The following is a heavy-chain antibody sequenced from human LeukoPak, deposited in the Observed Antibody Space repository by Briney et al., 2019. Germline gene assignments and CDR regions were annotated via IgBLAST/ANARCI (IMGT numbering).Heavy chain of an antibody. CDR3: ARWLTT. Sequence: SQTLSLTCVISGDSVSNNSASWHWIRQSPSRGLEWLGRTYYRSRWYKDYAVSVKSRITINPDTSKNQFSLQLNSVTPEDTAVYYCARWLTTWGQGTLVTVSS. V-gene: IGHV6-1*01. CDR2: TYYRSRWYK. D-gene: IGHD3-9*01. CDR1: GDSVSNNSAS. J-gene: IGHJ5*02.